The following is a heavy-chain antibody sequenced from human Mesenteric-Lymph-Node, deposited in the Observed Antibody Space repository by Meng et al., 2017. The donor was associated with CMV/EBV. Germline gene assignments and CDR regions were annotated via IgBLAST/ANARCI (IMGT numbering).Heavy chain of an antibody. D-gene: IGHD1-7*01. V-gene: IGHV3-30*02. Sequence: GGSLRLSCAASGFTFSSYGMHWVRQAPGKGLEWVAVIWYDGSNKYYADSVKGRFTISRDNSKNTLYLQMNSLRAEDTAVYYCAKSIRRARTGTSGMDVWGQGTTVTVSS. CDR3: AKSIRRARTGTSGMDV. CDR1: GFTFSSYG. CDR2: IWYDGSNK. J-gene: IGHJ6*02.